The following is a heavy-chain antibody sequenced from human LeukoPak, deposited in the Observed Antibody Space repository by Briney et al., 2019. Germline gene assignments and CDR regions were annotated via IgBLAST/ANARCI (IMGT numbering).Heavy chain of an antibody. CDR2: IYTSGST. CDR3: ARDEEQLVPYYYYMDV. V-gene: IGHV4-4*07. Sequence: SGTLSLTCTVSGGSISSYYWSWIRQPAGKGLEWIGRIYTSGSTNYNPSLKSRVTMSVDTSKNQFSLKLSSVTAADTAVYYCARDEEQLVPYYYYMDVWGKGTTVTVTS. CDR1: GGSISSYY. D-gene: IGHD6-13*01. J-gene: IGHJ6*03.